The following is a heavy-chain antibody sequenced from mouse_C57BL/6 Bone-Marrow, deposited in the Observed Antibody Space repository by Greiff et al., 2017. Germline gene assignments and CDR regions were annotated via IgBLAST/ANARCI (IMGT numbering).Heavy chain of an antibody. D-gene: IGHD1-1*01. J-gene: IGHJ2*01. CDR3: ARLVYYYGSPYYFDY. CDR2: INPYNGGT. V-gene: IGHV1-19*01. Sequence: VQLQQSGPVLVKPGASVKMSCKASGYTFTDYYMNWVKQSHGKSLEWIGVINPYNGGTSYNQKFKGKATLTVDKSSSTAYMELNSLTSEDSAVYYCARLVYYYGSPYYFDYWGQGTTLTVSS. CDR1: GYTFTDYY.